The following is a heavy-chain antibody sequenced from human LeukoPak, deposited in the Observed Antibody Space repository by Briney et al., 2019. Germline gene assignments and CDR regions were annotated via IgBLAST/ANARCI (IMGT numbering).Heavy chain of an antibody. J-gene: IGHJ4*02. V-gene: IGHV1-2*02. CDR1: GYTFTAQY. CDR2: INPNSGDT. Sequence: ASVKVSCKASGYTFTAQYIHWVRQAPGQGLEWMGWINPNSGDTHYAQKFQVRVTMTRDTSISTAFMELGRLRSDDSAIYYCAKEGYDGSYFRLDFWGQGTLVTVSS. CDR3: AKEGYDGSYFRLDF. D-gene: IGHD3-10*01.